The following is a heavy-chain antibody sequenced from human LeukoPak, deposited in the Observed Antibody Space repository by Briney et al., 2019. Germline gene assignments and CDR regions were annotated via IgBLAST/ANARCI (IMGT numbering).Heavy chain of an antibody. CDR1: GGSISSYY. V-gene: IGHV4-59*01. D-gene: IGHD5-12*01. Sequence: SETLSLTCTVSGGSISSYYWSWIRQPPGKGLEWIGYIYYSGGTNYNPSLKSRVTISVDTSKNQFSLKLSSVTAADTAVYYCARGRYSGYDWDTAWRIQLDYWGQGTLVTVSS. J-gene: IGHJ4*02. CDR2: IYYSGGT. CDR3: ARGRYSGYDWDTAWRIQLDY.